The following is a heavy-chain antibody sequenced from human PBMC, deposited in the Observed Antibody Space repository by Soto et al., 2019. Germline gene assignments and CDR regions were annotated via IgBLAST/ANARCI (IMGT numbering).Heavy chain of an antibody. Sequence: PVGSLRLSCTASGFTFDDYAMHWVRQGPGRGLEWVSGITWNSGKIAYADSVKGRFTIARDDDNNSLYLQMNSLRPEDTALYYCVKDSYADFHRVLSTAEYFFDYWGHGILVTVSS. CDR1: GFTFDDYA. CDR2: ITWNSGKI. CDR3: VKDSYADFHRVLSTAEYFFDY. J-gene: IGHJ4*01. D-gene: IGHD2-15*01. V-gene: IGHV3-9*01.